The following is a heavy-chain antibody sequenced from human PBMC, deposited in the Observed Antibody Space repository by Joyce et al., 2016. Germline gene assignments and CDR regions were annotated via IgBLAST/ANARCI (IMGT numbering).Heavy chain of an antibody. CDR1: GFVFSSFG. D-gene: IGHD3-10*01. Sequence: QVHLVESGGGVVQPGRSLRLSCAASGFVFSSFGMHWVRQAPGKGRGWVKFISYDGSNRYYADPVKGRFTISRDNSKNILYLQMNSLRPEDTAVYYCAKDLVRGVIISASRGTYYDYWGQGTLVTVSS. V-gene: IGHV3-30*18. CDR2: ISYDGSNR. J-gene: IGHJ4*02. CDR3: AKDLVRGVIISASRGTYYDY.